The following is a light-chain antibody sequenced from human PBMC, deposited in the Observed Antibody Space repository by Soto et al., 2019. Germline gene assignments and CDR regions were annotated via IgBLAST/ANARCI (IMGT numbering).Light chain of an antibody. CDR3: TSYAINRDVL. J-gene: IGLJ2*01. CDR2: DVS. Sequence: QSALTQPASVSGSPGQSITISCTGTSSDVGGYHYVSWYQQHPGKAPKLMIYDVSNRPSGLSDRFSGSKSGNTASLSISGLQAEDEADYYCTSYAINRDVLFGGGTKLTVL. V-gene: IGLV2-14*01. CDR1: SSDVGGYHY.